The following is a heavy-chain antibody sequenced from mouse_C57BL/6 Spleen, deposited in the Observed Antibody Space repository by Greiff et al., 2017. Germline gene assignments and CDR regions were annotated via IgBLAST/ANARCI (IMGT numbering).Heavy chain of an antibody. D-gene: IGHD2-4*01. CDR2: ISSGGDYI. CDR3: TRDDDYGFAY. CDR1: GFTFSSYA. Sequence: EVQVVESGEGLVKPGGSLKLSCAASGFTFSSYAMSWVRQTPEKRLEWVAYISSGGDYIYYADTVKGRFTISRDNARNTLYLQMSSLKSEDTAMDYCTRDDDYGFAYWSQGTLVTVSA. J-gene: IGHJ3*01. V-gene: IGHV5-9-1*02.